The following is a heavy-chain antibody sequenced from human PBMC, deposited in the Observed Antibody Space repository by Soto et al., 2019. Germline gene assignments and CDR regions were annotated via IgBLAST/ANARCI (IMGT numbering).Heavy chain of an antibody. CDR3: VGGGNFFVY. D-gene: IGHD3-16*01. Sequence: EVQLVESGGGLVQPGGSLRLSCAASGFTFSTYWMTWVRRPPGKGLEWVANLDQDGSERYYVDSVRGRFTISRDNAKNSLYLQMNSLRAGDTGVYYCVGGGNFFVYWGQGTLVTVSP. J-gene: IGHJ4*02. V-gene: IGHV3-7*01. CDR1: GFTFSTYW. CDR2: LDQDGSER.